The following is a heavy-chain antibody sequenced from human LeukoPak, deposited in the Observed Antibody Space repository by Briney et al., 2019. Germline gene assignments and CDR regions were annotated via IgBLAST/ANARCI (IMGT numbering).Heavy chain of an antibody. CDR1: GFTFSSYW. J-gene: IGHJ6*03. Sequence: GGSLRLSCAASGFTFSSYWMSWVRQAPGKGLEWVANIKQDGSEKYYVDSVKGRFTISRDNAKNSLYLQMNSLRAEDTAVYYCARDKGSSWYHFYYYYYMDVWGKGTTVTISS. CDR3: ARDKGSSWYHFYYYYYMDV. D-gene: IGHD6-13*01. CDR2: IKQDGSEK. V-gene: IGHV3-7*01.